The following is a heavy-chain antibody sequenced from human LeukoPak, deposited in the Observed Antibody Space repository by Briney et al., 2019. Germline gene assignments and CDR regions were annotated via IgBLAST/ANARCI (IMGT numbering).Heavy chain of an antibody. J-gene: IGHJ6*02. V-gene: IGHV5-10-1*01. CDR3: ARQAVDYYYGMDV. CDR2: IDPSDSYT. D-gene: IGHD6-25*01. CDR1: GYSFTTYW. Sequence: GESLKISCKGSGYSFTTYWISWVRQMTGKGLEWMGRIDPSDSYTNYSPSFQGHVTMSADRSISTAYLQWSSLKASDTALYYCARQAVDYYYGMDVWGQGTTVTVSS.